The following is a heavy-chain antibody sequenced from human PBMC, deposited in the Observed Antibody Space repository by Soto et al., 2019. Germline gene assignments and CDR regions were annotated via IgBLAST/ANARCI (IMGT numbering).Heavy chain of an antibody. Sequence: QVQLQESGPGLVKPSETLSLTCTVSGGSVSSGSYYWSWIRQPPGKGLEWIGYIYYSGSTNYNPSLQSRVTISVDTSKNQFSLKLSSVTAADTAVYYCARLPGDYAFYYFDYWGQGTLVTVSS. J-gene: IGHJ4*02. CDR3: ARLPGDYAFYYFDY. D-gene: IGHD4-17*01. CDR2: IYYSGST. CDR1: GGSVSSGSYY. V-gene: IGHV4-61*01.